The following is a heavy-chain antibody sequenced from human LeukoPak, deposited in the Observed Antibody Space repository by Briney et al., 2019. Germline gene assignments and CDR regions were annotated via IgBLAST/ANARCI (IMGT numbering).Heavy chain of an antibody. CDR1: GFTFSSYW. D-gene: IGHD3-3*02. V-gene: IGHV3-7*01. CDR2: IKQDGSEK. Sequence: PGGSLRLSCAASGFTFSSYWMGWVRQAPGKGLEWVANIKQDGSEKYYVDSVKGRFTISRDNAKNSLYLQMNSLRAEDTAVYNCARVIRRAETYYFDYWGQGTLVTVSS. CDR3: ARVIRRAETYYFDY. J-gene: IGHJ4*02.